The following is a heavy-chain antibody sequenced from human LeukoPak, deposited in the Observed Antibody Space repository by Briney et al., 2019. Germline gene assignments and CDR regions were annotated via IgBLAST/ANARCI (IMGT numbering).Heavy chain of an antibody. J-gene: IGHJ5*02. CDR1: GFTLSVYG. CDR3: ARGIGHYDFYCDP. D-gene: IGHD3-3*01. CDR2: VSYDGINK. Sequence: PGGSLRLSCAASGFTLSVYGMHWVRQAPGKGLEYVAGVSYDGINKYYADSVKGRFTISRDISKNTLNLQMNSLRAEDTAVYYCARGIGHYDFYCDPWGQGTLVTVSS. V-gene: IGHV3-33*01.